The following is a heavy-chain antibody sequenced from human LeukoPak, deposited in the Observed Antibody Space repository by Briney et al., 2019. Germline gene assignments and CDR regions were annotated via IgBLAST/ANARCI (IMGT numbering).Heavy chain of an antibody. CDR3: ATESSGALDF. Sequence: PGGSLRLSCAASGFTFSSYGMHWVRQAPGKGLEWVAFIRYDESNKYYADSVKGRFTISRDNAKNSLYLQINSLRAEDTAVYYCATESSGALDFWGQGTLVTVSS. J-gene: IGHJ4*02. CDR2: IRYDESNK. CDR1: GFTFSSYG. V-gene: IGHV3-30*02. D-gene: IGHD1-26*01.